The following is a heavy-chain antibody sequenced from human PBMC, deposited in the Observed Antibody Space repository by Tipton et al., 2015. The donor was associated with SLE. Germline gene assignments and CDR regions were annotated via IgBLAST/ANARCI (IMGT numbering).Heavy chain of an antibody. V-gene: IGHV3-30-3*01. J-gene: IGHJ4*02. CDR3: ASQSSGWSFDY. CDR2: ISYDGSNK. Sequence: SLRLSCAASGFTFRSYAMHWVRQAPGKGLEWVAVISYDGSNKYYADSVKGRFTISRDNSKNMLYLQMNSLRAEDTAVYYCASQSSGWSFDYWGQGTLVTASS. CDR1: GFTFRSYA. D-gene: IGHD6-19*01.